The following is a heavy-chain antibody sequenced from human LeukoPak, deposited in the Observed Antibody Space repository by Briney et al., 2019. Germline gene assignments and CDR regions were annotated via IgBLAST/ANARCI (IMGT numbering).Heavy chain of an antibody. CDR3: ARTSKDGERGYLKYYYYMDV. J-gene: IGHJ6*03. CDR1: GFNFSDYY. V-gene: IGHV3-11*04. D-gene: IGHD5-18*01. Sequence: GGSLRLSCAASGFNFSDYYMSWIRQAPGKGLEWVSYISSSSSTIYYADSVKGRFTISRDNAKNSLYLQMNSLRAEDTAVYYCARTSKDGERGYLKYYYYMDVWGKGTTVTVSS. CDR2: ISSSSSTI.